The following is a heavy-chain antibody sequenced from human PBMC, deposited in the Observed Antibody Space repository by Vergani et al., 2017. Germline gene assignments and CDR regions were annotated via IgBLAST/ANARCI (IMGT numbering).Heavy chain of an antibody. CDR3: ARGEDIAAPSYLYYFYMDV. D-gene: IGHD6-6*01. J-gene: IGHJ6*03. CDR2: ISGYDGKT. CDR1: GYSFNSYG. Sequence: QVQLVQSGAEMKKPGASVNVSCKTSGYSFNSYGINWVRQAPGQGLEWLGWISGYDGKTKYVEKLQGRITVNIDTSTNSAYMELRGLRSDDTAVYYCARGEDIAAPSYLYYFYMDVWGKGTSVTVSS. V-gene: IGHV1-18*01.